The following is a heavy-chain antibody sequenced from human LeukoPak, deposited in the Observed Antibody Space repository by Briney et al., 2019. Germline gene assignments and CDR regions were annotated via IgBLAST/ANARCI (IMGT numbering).Heavy chain of an antibody. CDR2: IWYDGSNK. CDR3: ARSVRDSSGWYVDYFDY. V-gene: IGHV3-33*01. D-gene: IGHD6-19*01. CDR1: GFTFSSYG. J-gene: IGHJ4*02. Sequence: GGSLRLSCAASGFTFSSYGMHWVHQAPGKGLEWVAVIWYDGSNKYYADSVKGRFTISRDNSKNTLYLQMNSLRAEDTAVYYCARSVRDSSGWYVDYFDYWGQGTLVTVSS.